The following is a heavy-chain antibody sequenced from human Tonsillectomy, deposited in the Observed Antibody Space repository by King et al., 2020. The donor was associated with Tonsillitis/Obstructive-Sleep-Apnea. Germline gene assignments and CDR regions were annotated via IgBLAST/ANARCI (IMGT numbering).Heavy chain of an antibody. V-gene: IGHV1-69*10. CDR3: ARFIYSNPSYYSYYGMDV. J-gene: IGHJ6*02. CDR1: GGTFSSYA. D-gene: IGHD4-11*01. CDR2: IIPILGIA. Sequence: VQLVESGAEVKKPGSSVKVSCKASGGTFSSYAISWVRQAPGQGLEWMGGIIPILGIANYAQKFQGRVTITADKSTSTASMELSSLRSEDTAVYYCARFIYSNPSYYSYYGMDVWGQGTTVTVSS.